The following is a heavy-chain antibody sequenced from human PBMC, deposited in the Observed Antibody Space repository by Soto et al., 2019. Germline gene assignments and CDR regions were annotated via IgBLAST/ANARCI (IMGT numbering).Heavy chain of an antibody. J-gene: IGHJ6*02. CDR2: ISGSGGST. CDR3: AKSLSYYDSSGYYPRAYYYYGMDV. CDR1: GFTFSSYA. D-gene: IGHD3-22*01. Sequence: PGGSLRLSCAASGFTFSSYAMSWVRQAPGKGLEWVSAISGSGGSTYYADSVKGRFTISRDNSKNTLYLQMNSLRAEDTALYYCAKSLSYYDSSGYYPRAYYYYGMDVWGQGTTVTVSS. V-gene: IGHV3-23*01.